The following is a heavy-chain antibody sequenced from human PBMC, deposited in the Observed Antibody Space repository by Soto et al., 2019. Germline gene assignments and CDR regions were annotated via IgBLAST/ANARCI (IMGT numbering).Heavy chain of an antibody. CDR2: INHSGGST. Sequence: ASVKVSCKASGYTFTSYYMHWVRQAPGQGLEWMGIINHSGGSTSYAQKFQGIVTMTRDTSTSTVYMELSSLRSEDTAVYYCASEGITGALEGYYYGMDVWGQGTTVTVSS. CDR1: GYTFTSYY. D-gene: IGHD1-20*01. V-gene: IGHV1-46*01. CDR3: ASEGITGALEGYYYGMDV. J-gene: IGHJ6*02.